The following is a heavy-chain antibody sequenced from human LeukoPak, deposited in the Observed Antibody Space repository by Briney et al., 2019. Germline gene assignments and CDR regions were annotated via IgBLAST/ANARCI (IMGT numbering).Heavy chain of an antibody. CDR1: GYTFTSYY. D-gene: IGHD1-1*01. Sequence: ASVKVSCKASGYTFTSYYMHWVRQAPGQGLEWMGIINPSGGSTSYAQKFQGRVTITTDESTSTAYMELSSLRSEDTAVYYCARGGSGTGADAFDIWGQGTMVTVSS. V-gene: IGHV1-46*01. J-gene: IGHJ3*02. CDR2: INPSGGST. CDR3: ARGGSGTGADAFDI.